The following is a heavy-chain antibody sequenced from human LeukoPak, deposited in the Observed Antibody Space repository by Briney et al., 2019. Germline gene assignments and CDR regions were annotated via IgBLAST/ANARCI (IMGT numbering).Heavy chain of an antibody. CDR1: GFKFGGNV. V-gene: IGHV3-23*01. Sequence: PGGSLRLSCVASGFKFGGNVMGWVRQAPGKGLEWVSSISASGDTTYYTDSVKGRFTISRDNSRNTLYLHMHSLRADDTAVYYCAKHAYYYETSGFLSGGYFDYWGQGTLVTVSS. CDR2: ISASGDTT. J-gene: IGHJ4*02. CDR3: AKHAYYYETSGFLSGGYFDY. D-gene: IGHD3-22*01.